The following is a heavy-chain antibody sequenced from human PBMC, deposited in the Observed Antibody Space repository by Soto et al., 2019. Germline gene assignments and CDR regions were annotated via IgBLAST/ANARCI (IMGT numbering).Heavy chain of an antibody. J-gene: IGHJ6*02. CDR1: GFLLSTSGVG. V-gene: IGHV2-5*02. CDR3: ALKYCATLYHYVMDV. CDR2: IYWDDDK. Sequence: HITLKASGPTLVKPTQTLTLTCTFSGFLLSTSGVGVGWIRQPQAKALECLALIYWDDDKRYSPSPTSRLTSGKDTSKNQVALTRPSMNPEDTATYYSALKYCATLYHYVMDVWCQGTTVTVSS. D-gene: IGHD2-8*02.